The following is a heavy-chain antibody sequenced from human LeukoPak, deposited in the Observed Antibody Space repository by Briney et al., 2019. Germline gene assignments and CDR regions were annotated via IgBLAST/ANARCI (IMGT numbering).Heavy chain of an antibody. CDR1: GFTFSRYP. Sequence: GRSLRLSCTASGFTFSRYPMHWVREAPGKGLEWVAVVSYDGSIMSYADSVKGRFTISRDNPRNTLYLQMNSLRGEDTAIYYCAAWRGYDSGSFSGPLDYWGQGTLVTVSS. D-gene: IGHD3-10*01. CDR2: VSYDGSIM. J-gene: IGHJ4*02. V-gene: IGHV3-30-3*01. CDR3: AAWRGYDSGSFSGPLDY.